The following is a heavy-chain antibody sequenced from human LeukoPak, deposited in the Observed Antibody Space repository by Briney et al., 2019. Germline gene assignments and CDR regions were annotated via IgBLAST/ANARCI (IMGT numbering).Heavy chain of an antibody. J-gene: IGHJ4*02. CDR2: IYYSGST. Sequence: PSETLSLTCTVSGGSISSYYWSWIRQPPGKGLEWIGYIYYSGSTNYNPSLKSRVTISVDTSKNQFSLKLSSVTAADTAVYYCAREGQYQLLSPFDYWGQGTLVTVSS. V-gene: IGHV4-59*01. CDR3: AREGQYQLLSPFDY. D-gene: IGHD2-2*01. CDR1: GGSISSYY.